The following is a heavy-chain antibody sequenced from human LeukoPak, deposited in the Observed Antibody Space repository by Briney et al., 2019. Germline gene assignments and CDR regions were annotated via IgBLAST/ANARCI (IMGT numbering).Heavy chain of an antibody. Sequence: SETLSLTCTVSGGSISSGSYYWSWIRQPAGKGLEWIGRIYTSGSTNYNPSLKSRVTISADTSKNQFSLKLSSVTAADTAVYYCASGIAAAGKDFDYWGQGTLVTVSS. J-gene: IGHJ4*02. D-gene: IGHD6-13*01. CDR3: ASGIAAAGKDFDY. CDR2: IYTSGST. CDR1: GGSISSGSYY. V-gene: IGHV4-61*02.